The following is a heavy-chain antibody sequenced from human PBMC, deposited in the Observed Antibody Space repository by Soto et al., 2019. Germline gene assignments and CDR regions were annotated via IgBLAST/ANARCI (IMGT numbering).Heavy chain of an antibody. CDR1: GGSISSGGYY. CDR3: ARVSSGWPRGFDY. CDR2: IFYSGTT. D-gene: IGHD6-19*01. V-gene: IGHV4-30-4*01. J-gene: IGHJ4*02. Sequence: SETLSLTCTVSGGSISSGGYYWSWIRQYPGKGLEWIGNIFYSGTTSYNPSLKSRVTISVDTSKNQFSLKLSSVTAADTAVYYCARVSSGWPRGFDYWGQGTLVTVSS.